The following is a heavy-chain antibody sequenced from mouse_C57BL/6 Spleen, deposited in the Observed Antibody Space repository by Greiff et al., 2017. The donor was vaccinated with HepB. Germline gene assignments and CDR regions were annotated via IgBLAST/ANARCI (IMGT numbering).Heavy chain of an antibody. CDR1: GYTFTDYN. Sequence: EVMLVESGPELVKPGASVKMSCKASGYTFTDYNMHWVKQSHGKSLEWIGYINPNNGGTSYNQKFKGKATLTVNKSSSTAYMELRSLTSEDSAVYYCARMVRDWYFDVWGTGTTVTVSS. CDR2: INPNNGGT. D-gene: IGHD2-3*01. CDR3: ARMVRDWYFDV. J-gene: IGHJ1*03. V-gene: IGHV1-22*01.